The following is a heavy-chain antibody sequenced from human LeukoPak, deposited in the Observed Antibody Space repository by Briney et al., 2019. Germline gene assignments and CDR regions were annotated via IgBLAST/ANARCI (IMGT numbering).Heavy chain of an antibody. V-gene: IGHV4-59*01. D-gene: IGHD3-22*01. Sequence: SETLSLTCTVSGGSISGYFWSWIRQPPGEGLEWIGYIYYSGSTNYDPSLKSRVTISVDTSKNQFSLKLSSVTAADTAVYYCASLSDYYDSSGYYSYGFDYWGQGTLVTVSS. J-gene: IGHJ4*02. CDR1: GGSISGYF. CDR3: ASLSDYYDSSGYYSYGFDY. CDR2: IYYSGST.